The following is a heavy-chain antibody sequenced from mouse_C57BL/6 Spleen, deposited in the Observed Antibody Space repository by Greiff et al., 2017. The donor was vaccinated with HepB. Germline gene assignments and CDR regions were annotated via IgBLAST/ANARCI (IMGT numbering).Heavy chain of an antibody. J-gene: IGHJ4*01. V-gene: IGHV1-82*01. CDR1: GYAFSSSW. CDR3: ARLPMVTTGAMDY. D-gene: IGHD2-2*01. Sequence: VQRVESGPELVKPGASVKISCKASGYAFSSSWMNWVKQRPGKGLEWIGRIYPGDGDTNYNGKFKGKATLTADKSSSTAYMQLSSLTSEDSAVYFCARLPMVTTGAMDYWGQGTSVTVSS. CDR2: IYPGDGDT.